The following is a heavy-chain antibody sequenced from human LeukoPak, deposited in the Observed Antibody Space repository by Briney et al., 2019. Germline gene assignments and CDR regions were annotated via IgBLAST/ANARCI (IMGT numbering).Heavy chain of an antibody. V-gene: IGHV5-51*01. Sequence: GESLKISCKGSGYSFTSYWIGWVRQMPGKGLEWMGIHHSPDSDTRYSPSFQGQVTISADKSVNTAYLQWNSLKASDTAMYYCARWGGYCTGGSCYPLYYFDSWGQGTLVTVSS. CDR1: GYSFTSYW. J-gene: IGHJ4*02. CDR3: ARWGGYCTGGSCYPLYYFDS. CDR2: HHSPDSDT. D-gene: IGHD2-15*01.